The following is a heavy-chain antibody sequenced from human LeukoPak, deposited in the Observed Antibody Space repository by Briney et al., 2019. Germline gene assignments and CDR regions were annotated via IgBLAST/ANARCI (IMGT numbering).Heavy chain of an antibody. Sequence: PSETLFLTCTVSSGSINGYYWSWIRQPPGKGLEWVGYISYSGSTNYNPSLKSRVTISVDTSKNQFSLRLSSVTAADTAIYYCARDGRAGSLFAYWGQGTLVTVSS. J-gene: IGHJ4*02. CDR1: SGSINGYY. CDR3: ARDGRAGSLFAY. CDR2: ISYSGST. D-gene: IGHD6-19*01. V-gene: IGHV4-59*01.